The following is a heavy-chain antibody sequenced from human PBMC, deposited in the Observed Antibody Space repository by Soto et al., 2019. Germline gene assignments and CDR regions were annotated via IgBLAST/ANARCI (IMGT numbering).Heavy chain of an antibody. V-gene: IGHV1-69*13. Sequence: GASVKVSCKASGGTFSSYAISWVRQAPGQGLEWMGGIIPIFGTANYAQKFQGRVTITADESTSTAYMELSSLRSEDTAVYYCAREGRYYDSSGYSSGYFDYWGQGTLVTVSS. CDR1: GGTFSSYA. CDR3: AREGRYYDSSGYSSGYFDY. CDR2: IIPIFGTA. J-gene: IGHJ4*02. D-gene: IGHD3-22*01.